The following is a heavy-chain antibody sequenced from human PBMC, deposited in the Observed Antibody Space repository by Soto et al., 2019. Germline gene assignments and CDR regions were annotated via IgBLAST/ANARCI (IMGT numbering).Heavy chain of an antibody. D-gene: IGHD3-16*01. V-gene: IGHV4-31*01. J-gene: IGHJ4*02. Sequence: QVLLQESGPGLVKPSETLSLICLVSGGSITTGGYSWSWIRQHPGKGLDWIGNIYYSGSTSYNPSLKSLLTISVDTSKNQFSLKLTSVTAADTAVYYCARDAGEQRGLDFWGQGTLVTVSS. CDR3: ARDAGEQRGLDF. CDR2: IYYSGST. CDR1: GGSITTGGYS.